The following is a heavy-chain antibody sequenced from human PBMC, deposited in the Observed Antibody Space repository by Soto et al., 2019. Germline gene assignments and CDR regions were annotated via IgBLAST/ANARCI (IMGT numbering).Heavy chain of an antibody. V-gene: IGHV3-72*01. CDR1: GFTLSDHY. CDR3: ARTPQSGNDFHV. Sequence: EVQLVESGGGLVQPGGSLKLSCAASGFTLSDHYMDWVRQAPGKGLEWVGRTRDKGNSYTREYGASVKGRFTISRDDSQNSLYLQMNSLKTEDTALYYCARTPQSGNDFHVWGRGTTVTVSS. J-gene: IGHJ6*02. D-gene: IGHD3-3*01. CDR2: TRDKGNSYTR.